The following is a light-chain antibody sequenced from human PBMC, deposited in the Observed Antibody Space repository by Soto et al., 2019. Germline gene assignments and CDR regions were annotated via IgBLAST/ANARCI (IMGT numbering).Light chain of an antibody. CDR3: QTWGTGIWV. Sequence: QTVVTQSPSASASLGASVKLTCTLSSGHSSYAIAWHQQQPEKGPRYLMKLNSDGSHSKGDGIPDRFSGSSSGAERYLPISSRQSEDEADYYCQTWGTGIWVFGGGTKLTVL. CDR1: SGHSSYA. V-gene: IGLV4-69*01. CDR2: LNSDGSH. J-gene: IGLJ3*02.